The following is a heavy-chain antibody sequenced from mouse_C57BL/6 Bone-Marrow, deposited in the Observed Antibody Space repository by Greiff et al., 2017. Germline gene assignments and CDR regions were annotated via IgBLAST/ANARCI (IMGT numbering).Heavy chain of an antibody. D-gene: IGHD2-4*01. Sequence: EVKVEESGGGLVQPGGSMKLSCVASGFTFSNYWMNWVRQSPEKGLEWVAQIRLKSDNYATHYAESVKGRFTISRDDSKSSVYLQMNNLRAEDTGIYYCTYDYDLYAMDYWGQGTSVTVSS. CDR3: TYDYDLYAMDY. CDR1: GFTFSNYW. CDR2: IRLKSDNYAT. V-gene: IGHV6-3*01. J-gene: IGHJ4*01.